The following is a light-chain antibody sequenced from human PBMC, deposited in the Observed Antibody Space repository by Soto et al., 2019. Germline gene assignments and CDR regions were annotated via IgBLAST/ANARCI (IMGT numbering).Light chain of an antibody. Sequence: DIQMSQSPSTLSTSVGDRVTITGRASQSVSTWLAWYQQKPGKAPKLLIYDASSLESGVPSRFSGSGSGTEFTLTISSLQPDDFATYYCQQYNTQSRTFGQGTKVDIK. CDR1: QSVSTW. V-gene: IGKV1-5*01. CDR2: DAS. J-gene: IGKJ1*01. CDR3: QQYNTQSRT.